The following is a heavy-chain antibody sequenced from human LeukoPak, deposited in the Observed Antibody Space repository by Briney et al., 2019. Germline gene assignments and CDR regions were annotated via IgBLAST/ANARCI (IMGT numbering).Heavy chain of an antibody. Sequence: GSLRLSCAASGFTFSSYAMHWVRQAPGKGLEWVAVISYDGSNKYYADSVKGRFTISRDNSKNTLYLQMNSLRAEDTAVYYCASLPAAILPNYYYGMDVWGKGTTVTVSS. D-gene: IGHD2-2*01. CDR1: GFTFSSYA. J-gene: IGHJ6*04. V-gene: IGHV3-30*04. CDR2: ISYDGSNK. CDR3: ASLPAAILPNYYYGMDV.